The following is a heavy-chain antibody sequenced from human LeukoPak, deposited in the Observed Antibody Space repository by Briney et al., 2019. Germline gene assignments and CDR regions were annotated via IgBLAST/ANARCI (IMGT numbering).Heavy chain of an antibody. CDR3: AKDLGYCSGGSCYEIDY. V-gene: IGHV3-30*18. D-gene: IGHD2-15*01. CDR2: ISYDGSNK. J-gene: IGHJ4*02. Sequence: PGRSLRLSCAASGFTFSSYGMHWVRQAPGKGLEWVAVISYDGSNKYYSDSVKGRFTISRDNSKNKLYLQMNSLRAEDTAVYYCAKDLGYCSGGSCYEIDYWGQGTLVTVSS. CDR1: GFTFSSYG.